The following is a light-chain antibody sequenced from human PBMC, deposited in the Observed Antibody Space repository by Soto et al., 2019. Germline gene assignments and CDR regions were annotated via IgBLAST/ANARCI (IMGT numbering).Light chain of an antibody. J-gene: IGKJ3*01. CDR1: QSVSSS. CDR2: DAS. Sequence: EIVLTQSPDTLSLSPGERATLSCRASQSVSSSLAWYQQKPGQAPRLLIYDASNRATGIPARFSGSGSGTDFTLTISRLEPEDFAVYYCQQRSNWPPEVTFGPGNKVDI. V-gene: IGKV3-11*01. CDR3: QQRSNWPPEVT.